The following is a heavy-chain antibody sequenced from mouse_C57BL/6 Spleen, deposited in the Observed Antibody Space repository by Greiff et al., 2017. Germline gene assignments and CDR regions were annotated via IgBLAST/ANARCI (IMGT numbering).Heavy chain of an antibody. V-gene: IGHV1-82*01. Sequence: QVQLKQSGPELVKPGASVKISCKASGYAFSSSWMNWVKQRPGKGLEWIGRIYPGDGDTNYNGKFKGKATLTADKSSSTAYMQLSSLTSEDSAVYFCARWGYYGSRYFDVWGTGTTVTVSS. CDR1: GYAFSSSW. D-gene: IGHD1-1*01. CDR2: IYPGDGDT. CDR3: ARWGYYGSRYFDV. J-gene: IGHJ1*03.